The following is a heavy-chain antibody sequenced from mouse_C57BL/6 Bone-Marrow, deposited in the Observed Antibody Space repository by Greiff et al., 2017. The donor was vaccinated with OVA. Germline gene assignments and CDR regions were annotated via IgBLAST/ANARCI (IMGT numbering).Heavy chain of an antibody. V-gene: IGHV3-1*01. CDR3: ARELRFYYFDY. CDR2: ISYSGST. CDR1: GYSITSGYD. Sequence: EVQRVESGPGMVKHSQSLSLTCTVTGYSITSGYDWHWIRHFPGNKLEWMGYISYSGSTNYNPSLKSRISITHDTSKNHFFLKLNSVTTEDTATYYCARELRFYYFDYWGQGTTLTVSS. D-gene: IGHD1-1*01. J-gene: IGHJ2*01.